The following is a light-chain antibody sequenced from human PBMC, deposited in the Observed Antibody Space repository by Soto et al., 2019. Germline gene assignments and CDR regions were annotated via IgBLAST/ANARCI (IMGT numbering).Light chain of an antibody. CDR1: NIVTKS. CDR3: QVWDSSTDHVV. Sequence: SYELTQPPSVSVAPGQTARIACGGNNIVTKSVHWYQQRPGQAPVLVVYDDSDRPSGTPERFSGSNSGNTATLTISRVEVGDEADYYCQVWDSSTDHVVFGGGTKVTVL. CDR2: DDS. J-gene: IGLJ2*01. V-gene: IGLV3-21*02.